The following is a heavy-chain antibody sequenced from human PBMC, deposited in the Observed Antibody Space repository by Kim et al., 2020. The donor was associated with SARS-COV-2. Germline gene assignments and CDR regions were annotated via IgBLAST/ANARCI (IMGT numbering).Heavy chain of an antibody. J-gene: IGHJ4*02. V-gene: IGHV3-48*02. CDR3: ARAGVRGLVVPAARWAYFDY. Sequence: RITIARDNAKNSLYLQMNSLRDEDTAVYYCARAGVRGLVVPAARWAYFDYWGQGTLVTVSS. D-gene: IGHD2-2*01.